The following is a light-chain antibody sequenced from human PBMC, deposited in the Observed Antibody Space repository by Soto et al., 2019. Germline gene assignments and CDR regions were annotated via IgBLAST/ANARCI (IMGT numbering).Light chain of an antibody. CDR2: GAS. Sequence: EMVLTQSPGTLSLSPGERATLSCRASQSVSSSYLAWYQQKPGQAPRLHIYGASSRATGIPDRFSGSGSGTDFTLTISRLEPEDFAVYYFQQYGSSPWTFGQGTKVEIK. CDR1: QSVSSSY. CDR3: QQYGSSPWT. V-gene: IGKV3-20*01. J-gene: IGKJ1*01.